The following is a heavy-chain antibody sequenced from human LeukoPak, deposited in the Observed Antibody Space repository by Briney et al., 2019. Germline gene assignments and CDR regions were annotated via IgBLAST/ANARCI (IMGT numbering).Heavy chain of an antibody. D-gene: IGHD1-7*01. CDR2: ITSSSTI. Sequence: GGSLRPSCAASGFTFSSYSMNWVRQAPGKGLEWVSYITSSSTIYYADSVKGRFTISRDNAKNSLYLQMNSLRDEDTAVYFCARDGNFYFDLWGRGTLVTVSS. J-gene: IGHJ2*01. CDR3: ARDGNFYFDL. V-gene: IGHV3-48*02. CDR1: GFTFSSYS.